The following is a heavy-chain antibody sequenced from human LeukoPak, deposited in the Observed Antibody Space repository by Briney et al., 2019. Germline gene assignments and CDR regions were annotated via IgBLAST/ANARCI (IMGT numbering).Heavy chain of an antibody. CDR1: GFTFSNHA. J-gene: IGHJ4*02. D-gene: IGHD2-2*01. CDR2: TSGSGGNT. V-gene: IGHV3-23*01. Sequence: GGSLRLSCAASGFTFSNHAMSWVRQAPGKGLEWVSATSGSGGNTYYADPVKGRFTISRDNSKNTLFLQMNSLRAEDTAVYYCAKQRQYCSSTSCCRGSFDAWGQGTLVTVSS. CDR3: AKQRQYCSSTSCCRGSFDA.